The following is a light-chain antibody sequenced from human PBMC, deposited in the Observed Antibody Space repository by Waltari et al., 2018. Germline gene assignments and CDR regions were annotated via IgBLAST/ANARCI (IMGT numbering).Light chain of an antibody. CDR1: SSNIGSNY. Sequence: QSVLTQPPSASGTPGQRVTISCSGSSSNIGSNYVHWYQQPPGTAPKLLIYRNNQAPSGVPDRFSGSKSGTSASLAISVLRSEDEADYYCATWDDSLSGPVFGGGTKLTVL. V-gene: IGLV1-47*01. CDR3: ATWDDSLSGPV. J-gene: IGLJ3*02. CDR2: RNN.